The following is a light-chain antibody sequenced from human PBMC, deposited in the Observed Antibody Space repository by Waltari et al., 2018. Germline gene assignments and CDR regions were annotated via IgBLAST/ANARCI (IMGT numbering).Light chain of an antibody. Sequence: QSALTQPPSASGSPGQSVTISCTGTSSDFGGYNYVSWYQHHPGKAPKVIIYEGTKRPAGVPDRFSASRFGNTASLTVSGLQAEDEADYYCSSYAGNPVFGGGTKLTVL. CDR2: EGT. CDR1: SSDFGGYNY. CDR3: SSYAGNPV. J-gene: IGLJ3*02. V-gene: IGLV2-8*01.